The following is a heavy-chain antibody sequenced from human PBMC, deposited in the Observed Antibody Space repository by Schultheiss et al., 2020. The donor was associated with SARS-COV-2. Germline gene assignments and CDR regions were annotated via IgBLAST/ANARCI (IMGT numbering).Heavy chain of an antibody. CDR3: AKDTGPMVIHSRAFDY. CDR1: GFTFSSYG. D-gene: IGHD5-18*01. CDR2: ISYDGSNK. V-gene: IGHV3-30*18. Sequence: GGSLRLSCAASGFTFSSYGMHWVRQAPGKGLEWVAVISYDGSNKYYADSVKGRFTISRDNSKNTLYLQMNSLRAEDTALYYCAKDTGPMVIHSRAFDYWGQGTLVTVSS. J-gene: IGHJ4*02.